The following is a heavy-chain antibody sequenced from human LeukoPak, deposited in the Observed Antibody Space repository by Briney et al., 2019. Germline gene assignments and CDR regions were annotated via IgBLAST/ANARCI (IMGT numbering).Heavy chain of an antibody. CDR3: ARAEEWIHYDFDY. D-gene: IGHD3-3*01. J-gene: IGHJ4*02. CDR2: INPNSGGT. CDR1: GYTFTGYY. Sequence: ASVKVSCKASGYTFTGYYMHWVRQAPGQGLEWMGWINPNSGGTNYAQKFQGRVTMTRDTSISTAYMELSRLRSDDTAVYYCARAEEWIHYDFDYWGQGTLVTVSS. V-gene: IGHV1-2*02.